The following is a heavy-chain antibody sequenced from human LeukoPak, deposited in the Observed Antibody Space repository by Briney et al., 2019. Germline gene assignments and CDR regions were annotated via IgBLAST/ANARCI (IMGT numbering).Heavy chain of an antibody. CDR1: GASFSDYY. CDR3: ARDHSTYGSSPTDY. V-gene: IGHV4-34*01. CDR2: IYYSGST. D-gene: IGHD3-10*01. Sequence: SETLSLTCVVYGASFSDYYWTWIRQPPGKGLEWIGSIYYSGSTYYNPSLKSRVTISIDTSKNQFSLKLSSVTAADTAVYYCARDHSTYGSSPTDYWGQGTLLTVSS. J-gene: IGHJ4*02.